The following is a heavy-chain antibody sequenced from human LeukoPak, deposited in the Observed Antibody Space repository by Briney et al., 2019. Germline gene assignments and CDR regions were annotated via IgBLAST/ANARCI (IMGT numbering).Heavy chain of an antibody. CDR2: ISYDGSNK. CDR1: GFTFSSYA. D-gene: IGHD3-10*01. V-gene: IGHV3-30*04. CDR3: ARDWDDSGKAYEY. Sequence: GGSLRLSCVVSGFTFSSYAMHWVRQAPGKGLEWVAVISYDGSNKYYADSVKGRFTISRDNSKNTLYLQMNSLRAEDTAVYYCARDWDDSGKAYEYWGQGTLVTVSS. J-gene: IGHJ4*02.